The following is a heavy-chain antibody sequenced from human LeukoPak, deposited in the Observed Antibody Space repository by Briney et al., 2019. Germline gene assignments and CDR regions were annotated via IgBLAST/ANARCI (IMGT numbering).Heavy chain of an antibody. D-gene: IGHD6-19*01. J-gene: IGHJ5*02. Sequence: SETLSLTCTVSGGSIISFYWSWIRQVPGKGLEWIGYSFYTGTTYYNPSLKSRVTISVDTSKNQFSLRLSSVTAADTAVYYCARESEAVAGSADNWFDPWGQGTLVTVSS. CDR2: SFYTGTT. CDR1: GGSIISFY. V-gene: IGHV4-59*01. CDR3: ARESEAVAGSADNWFDP.